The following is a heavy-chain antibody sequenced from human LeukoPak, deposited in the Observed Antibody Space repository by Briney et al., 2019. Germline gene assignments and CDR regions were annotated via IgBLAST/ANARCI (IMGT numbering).Heavy chain of an antibody. V-gene: IGHV3-23*01. CDR2: ISGRGDIT. D-gene: IGHD3-22*01. CDR1: GFTYSNYA. J-gene: IGHJ4*02. Sequence: PGGSLRLSCAASGFTYSNYAMSWVRQAPGKGLEWVSGISGRGDITVYADSVRGRFTISRDNSKNTLYLQMNSLRAEDTAVYYCAEPEGGYYDIRPDWGQGTLVTVSS. CDR3: AEPEGGYYDIRPD.